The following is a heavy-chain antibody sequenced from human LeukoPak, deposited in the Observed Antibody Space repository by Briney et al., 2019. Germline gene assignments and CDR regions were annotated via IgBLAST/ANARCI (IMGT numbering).Heavy chain of an antibody. CDR2: IKEDGSAK. CDR1: GFTFSDHW. V-gene: IGHV3-7*01. CDR3: ARAVDVADY. D-gene: IGHD3-10*02. Sequence: GRSLRLSCVASGFTFSDHWMSWVRQAPGKGLEWVANIKEDGSAKFYADSVKGRFTISRDNAKNSVFLQMNSLTHGDTAVYYCARAVDVADYWGQGTLVTVSS. J-gene: IGHJ4*02.